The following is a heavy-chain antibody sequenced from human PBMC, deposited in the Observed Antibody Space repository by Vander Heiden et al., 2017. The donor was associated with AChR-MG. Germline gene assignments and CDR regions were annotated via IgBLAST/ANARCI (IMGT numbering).Heavy chain of an antibody. V-gene: IGHV3-7*03. CDR3: ARSVTGTPRSAFDI. CDR2: MRQDGAER. J-gene: IGHJ3*02. Sequence: EVQLVESGGGLLQPGGSLRLSCAPPGFPLRHYCMTWARQAPGKGLEWVANMRQDGAERYYVDSVKGRFTISRDNAKRSLFLVMNSLRGEDTAVYYCARSVTGTPRSAFDIWGQGTMVTVSS. CDR1: GFPLRHYC. D-gene: IGHD1-7*01.